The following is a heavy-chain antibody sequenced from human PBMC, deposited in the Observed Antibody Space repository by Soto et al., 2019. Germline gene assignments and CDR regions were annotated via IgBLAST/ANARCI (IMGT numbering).Heavy chain of an antibody. CDR2: IYYSGST. J-gene: IGHJ6*02. D-gene: IGHD6-6*01. CDR1: GGSISSGDYY. Sequence: PSETLSLTCTVSGGSISSGDYYWSWIRQPPGKGLEWIGYIYYSGSTYYNPSLKSRVTISVDTSKNQFSLKLSSVTAADTAVYYCASSSIAARWEGYYYYYGMDVWGQGTTVTVSS. CDR3: ASSSIAARWEGYYYYYGMDV. V-gene: IGHV4-30-4*01.